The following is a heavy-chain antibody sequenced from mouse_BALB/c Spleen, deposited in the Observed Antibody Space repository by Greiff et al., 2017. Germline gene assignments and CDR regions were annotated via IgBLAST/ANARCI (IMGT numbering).Heavy chain of an antibody. D-gene: IGHD3-3*01. CDR3: ARQGGRHYFDY. CDR2: ISDGGGCT. CDR1: GFTFSSYT. V-gene: IGHV5-12-2*01. J-gene: IGHJ2*01. Sequence: EVMVVESGGGLVQPGGSLKLSCAASGFTFSSYTMSWVRQTPEKRLEWVAYISDGGGCTYYPDSVKGRFTISRDNAKNNLYLQMSSLKSEDTAMYYCARQGGRHYFDYWGQGTTLTVSS.